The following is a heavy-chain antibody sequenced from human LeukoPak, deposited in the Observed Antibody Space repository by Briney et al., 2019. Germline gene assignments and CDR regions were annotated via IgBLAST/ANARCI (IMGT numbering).Heavy chain of an antibody. CDR1: GGSISSYY. CDR2: IYYSGST. J-gene: IGHJ3*02. CDR3: AGPSSSSSGAFDI. V-gene: IGHV4-59*08. D-gene: IGHD6-6*01. Sequence: SETLSLTCTVSGGSISSYYWSWIRQPPGKGLEWIGYIYYSGSTNYNPSLKSRVTISVDTSKNQFSLKLSSVTAADTAVYYCAGPSSSSSGAFDIWGQGTMVTVSS.